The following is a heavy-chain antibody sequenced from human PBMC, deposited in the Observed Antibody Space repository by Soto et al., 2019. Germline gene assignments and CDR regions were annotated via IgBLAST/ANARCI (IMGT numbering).Heavy chain of an antibody. Sequence: SQTLSRTCAISGDSVSSDRAAWNWIRQSPSRGLEWLGRTYYRSKWYNDYAVSVKSRITINPDTSKNQFSLQLNSVTPEDTAVYYCARELVDIVATIGFDYWGQGTLVTVSS. CDR3: ARELVDIVATIGFDY. V-gene: IGHV6-1*01. J-gene: IGHJ4*02. CDR2: TYYRSKWYN. D-gene: IGHD5-12*01. CDR1: GDSVSSDRAA.